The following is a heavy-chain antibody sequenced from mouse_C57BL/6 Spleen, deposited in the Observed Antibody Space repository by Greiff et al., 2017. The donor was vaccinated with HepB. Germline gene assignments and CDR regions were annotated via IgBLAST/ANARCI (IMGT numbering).Heavy chain of an antibody. CDR2: ISYDGSN. CDR3: ARGTGTWYFDV. V-gene: IGHV3-6*01. J-gene: IGHJ1*03. Sequence: EVQRVESGPGLVKPSQSLSLTCSVTGYSITSGYYWNWIRQFPGNKLEWMGYISYDGSNNYNPSLKNRISITRDTSKNQFFLKLNSVTTEDTATYYCARGTGTWYFDVWGTGTTVTVSS. D-gene: IGHD4-1*01. CDR1: GYSITSGYY.